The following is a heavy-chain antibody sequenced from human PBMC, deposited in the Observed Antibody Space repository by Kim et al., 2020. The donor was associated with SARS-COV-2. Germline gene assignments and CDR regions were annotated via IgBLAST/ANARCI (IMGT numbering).Heavy chain of an antibody. J-gene: IGHJ6*02. CDR3: ARAAGYSSGWYSPRDYYYGMDV. CDR1: GFTFSSYW. D-gene: IGHD6-19*01. V-gene: IGHV3-74*01. Sequence: GGSLRLSCAASGFTFSSYWMHWVRQAPGKGLVWVSRINSDGSSTSYADSVKGRFTISRDNAKNTLYLQMNSLRAEDTAVYYCARAAGYSSGWYSPRDYYYGMDVWGQGTTVTVSS. CDR2: INSDGSST.